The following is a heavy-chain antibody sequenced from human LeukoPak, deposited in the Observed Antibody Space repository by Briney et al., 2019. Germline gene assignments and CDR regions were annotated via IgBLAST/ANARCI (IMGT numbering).Heavy chain of an antibody. V-gene: IGHV3-30*03. CDR2: ISYDGSNK. CDR3: ARDSSIVLMVYARGYFDY. D-gene: IGHD2-8*01. J-gene: IGHJ4*02. CDR1: GFTFSNSW. Sequence: PGGSLRLSCAASGFTFSNSWMTWVRQAPGKGLEWVAVISYDGSNKYYADSVKGRFTISRDNSKNTLYLQMNSLRAEDTAVYYCARDSSIVLMVYARGYFDYWGQGTLVTVSS.